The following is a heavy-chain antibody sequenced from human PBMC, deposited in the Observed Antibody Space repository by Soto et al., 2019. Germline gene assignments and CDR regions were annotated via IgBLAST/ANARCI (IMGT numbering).Heavy chain of an antibody. CDR2: IWYDGSKT. Sequence: GGSLRLSCAASGFIFSRHGMHWVRQAPGKGLEWVAAIWYDGSKTFYRDYVKGRFTISRDNSKDTVFLQMNSLRVEDTAVYYCTRDAQHLGPYAFDIWGQGTMVTVSS. CDR3: TRDAQHLGPYAFDI. CDR1: GFIFSRHG. V-gene: IGHV3-33*01. J-gene: IGHJ3*02. D-gene: IGHD6-13*01.